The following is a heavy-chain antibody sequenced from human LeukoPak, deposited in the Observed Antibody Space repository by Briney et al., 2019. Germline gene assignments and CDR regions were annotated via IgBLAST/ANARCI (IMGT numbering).Heavy chain of an antibody. CDR1: GYTFTSYG. CDR2: ISAYNGNT. J-gene: IGHJ4*02. V-gene: IGHV1-18*01. Sequence: GASVKVSCKASGYTFTSYGISWVRRAPGQGLEWMGWISAYNGNTNYAQKLQGRVTMTTDTSTNTAYMELRSLRSDDTAVYYCARESFNYGPFDYWGQGTLVTVSS. D-gene: IGHD3-16*01. CDR3: ARESFNYGPFDY.